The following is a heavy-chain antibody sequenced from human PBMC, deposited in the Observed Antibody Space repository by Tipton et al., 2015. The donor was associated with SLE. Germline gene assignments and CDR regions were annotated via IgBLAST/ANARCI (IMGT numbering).Heavy chain of an antibody. V-gene: IGHV4-61*01. J-gene: IGHJ4*02. CDR2: IYYSGST. CDR3: ARGGDSGWTPFDY. Sequence: TLSLTCGVSGYSISSGYYWGWIRQPPGKGLEWIGYIYYSGSTNYNPSLKSRVTISVDTSKNQFSLKLSSVTAADTAVYYCARGGDSGWTPFDYWGQGTLVTVSS. D-gene: IGHD6-19*01. CDR1: GYSISSGYY.